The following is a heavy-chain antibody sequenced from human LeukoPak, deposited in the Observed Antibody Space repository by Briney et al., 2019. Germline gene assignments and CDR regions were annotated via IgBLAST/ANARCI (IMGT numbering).Heavy chain of an antibody. Sequence: SETLSLTCTVSGGSISSSSYYWGWIRQPPGKGLEWIGSIYYSGSTYYNPSLKSRVTISVDTSKNQFSLKLSSVTAADTAVYYCARGYCSSTSCYGVSNWFDPWGQGTLVTVSS. J-gene: IGHJ5*02. CDR2: IYYSGST. V-gene: IGHV4-39*01. CDR1: GGSISSSSYY. CDR3: ARGYCSSTSCYGVSNWFDP. D-gene: IGHD2-2*01.